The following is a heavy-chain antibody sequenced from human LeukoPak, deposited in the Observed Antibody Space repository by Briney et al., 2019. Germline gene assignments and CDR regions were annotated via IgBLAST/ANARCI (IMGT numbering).Heavy chain of an antibody. V-gene: IGHV4-30-4*08. CDR1: GGSISSGDYY. CDR3: ARLEWGVINWYFDL. J-gene: IGHJ2*01. Sequence: SETLSLTCTVSGGSISSGDYYWSWIRQPPGKGLEWIGYIYYSGSTYYNPSLKSRVTISVDTSKNQFSLKLSSVTAADTAVYYCARLEWGVINWYFDLWGRGTLVTVSS. CDR2: IYYSGST. D-gene: IGHD3-10*01.